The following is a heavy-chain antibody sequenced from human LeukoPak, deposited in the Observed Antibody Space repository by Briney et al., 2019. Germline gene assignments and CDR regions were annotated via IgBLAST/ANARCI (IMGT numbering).Heavy chain of an antibody. V-gene: IGHV4-34*01. CDR3: AREGFLEWLQYFDY. CDR1: GGSISDYY. CDR2: INHSGST. Sequence: PSETLSLTCTVSGGSISDYYWSWIRQPPGKGLEWIGEINHSGSTNYNPSLKSRVTISVDTSKNQFSLKLSSVTAADTAVYYCAREGFLEWLQYFDYWGQGTLVTVSS. D-gene: IGHD3-3*01. J-gene: IGHJ4*02.